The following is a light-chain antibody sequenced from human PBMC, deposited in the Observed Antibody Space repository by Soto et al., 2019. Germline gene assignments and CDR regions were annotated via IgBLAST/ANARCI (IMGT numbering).Light chain of an antibody. V-gene: IGKV1-5*01. CDR1: QSISSW. J-gene: IGKJ5*01. CDR2: DAS. CDR3: QQYNSYSIP. Sequence: DIQMTQSPSTLSASVGDRVTITCRASQSISSWLAWYQQKPGKAPKLLIYDASSLESGVPSRFSGSGSGTGFTLPIRSLEPYCFGTYLCQQYNSYSIPFGQGTRLEIK.